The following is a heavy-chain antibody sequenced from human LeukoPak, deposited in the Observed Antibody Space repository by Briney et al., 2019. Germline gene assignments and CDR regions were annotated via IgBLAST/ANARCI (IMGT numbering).Heavy chain of an antibody. CDR2: IYYSGST. J-gene: IGHJ4*02. CDR1: GFPFSSYW. CDR3: AREDSSGYLADY. V-gene: IGHV4-31*02. D-gene: IGHD3-22*01. Sequence: LRLTCVASGFPFSSYWMTWIRQHPGKGLEWIGYIYYSGSTYYNPSLKSRVTISVDTSKNQFSLKLSSVTAADTAVYYCAREDSSGYLADYWGQGTLVTVSS.